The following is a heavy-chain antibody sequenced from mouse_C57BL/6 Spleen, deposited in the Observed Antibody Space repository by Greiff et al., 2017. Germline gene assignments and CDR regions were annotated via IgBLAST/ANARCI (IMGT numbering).Heavy chain of an antibody. D-gene: IGHD1-1*01. CDR1: GFTFSSYD. V-gene: IGHV5-6*01. CDR2: ISGGGSYT. J-gene: IGHJ2*01. CDR3: ARPPHLRYYFDY. Sequence: EVKLVESGGDLVKPGGSLKLSCAASGFTFSSYDMSWVRQTPDKRLEWVATISGGGSYTYYPDSVKGRFTISRDNAKNTLYLQMSSLKSEDTAMYYCARPPHLRYYFDYWGQGTTLTVSS.